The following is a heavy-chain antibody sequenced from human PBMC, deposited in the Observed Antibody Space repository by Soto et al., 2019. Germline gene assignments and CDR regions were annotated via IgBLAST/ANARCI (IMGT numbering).Heavy chain of an antibody. CDR2: INYSVSI. CDR1: GGSISSSSYH. CDR3: ASLWFGVEH. Sequence: QLQLQESGPGLVKPSETLSLTCTVSGGSISSSSYHWGWIRQPPGKGLEWLGSINYSVSIYYNPYLNRRITVSVDTSKNQVGLKLSSRADAGTDVYYCASLWFGVEHWGQGTLVTVSS. D-gene: IGHD3-10*01. J-gene: IGHJ1*01. V-gene: IGHV4-39*07.